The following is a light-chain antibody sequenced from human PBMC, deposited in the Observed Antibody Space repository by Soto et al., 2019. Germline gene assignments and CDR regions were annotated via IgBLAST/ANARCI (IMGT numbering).Light chain of an antibody. CDR1: MRDVGAYNL. Sequence: QSALTQPASVSGSAGQSITISCSGTMRDVGAYNLVSWYQQHPGTAPQLIFYEDRNPPSGISSRFSGSSAGNTAFLTISGLQPEDEGDYYCSAYTGRSTLVFGGGTQLTVL. V-gene: IGLV2-14*01. CDR3: SAYTGRSTLV. CDR2: EDR. J-gene: IGLJ3*02.